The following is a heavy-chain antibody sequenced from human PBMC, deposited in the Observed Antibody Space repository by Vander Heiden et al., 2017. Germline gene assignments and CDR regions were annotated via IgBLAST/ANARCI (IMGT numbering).Heavy chain of an antibody. CDR2: ITWNGSGA. CDR3: VRDRNYDSGTYYYTKYFDY. D-gene: IGHD3-10*01. Sequence: EVQLVQSGGGLAQPGGSLRLSCEASGFTFSGYWMHWVRQTPEQGLMWVSRITWNGSGATYADSVKGRFTVSRDNAKNTLYLQMNSLRAEDTAVYYCVRDRNYDSGTYYYTKYFDYWGQGTLVTVSS. CDR1: GFTFSGYW. V-gene: IGHV3-74*01. J-gene: IGHJ4*02.